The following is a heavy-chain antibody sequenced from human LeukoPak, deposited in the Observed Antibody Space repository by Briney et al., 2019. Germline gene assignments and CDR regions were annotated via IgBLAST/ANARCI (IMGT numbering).Heavy chain of an antibody. CDR3: ARGSYYSNYFDY. D-gene: IGHD1-26*01. Sequence: PGGSLRLSCAASGFTLSSYVMTWVRQAPGRGLEWVSSVDGGGGGTYYADSVKGRFTISRDNSKDTLYLQMNGLRAEDTAVYYCARGSYYSNYFDYWGQGTLVTVSS. CDR2: VDGGGGGT. V-gene: IGHV3-23*01. CDR1: GFTLSSYV. J-gene: IGHJ4*02.